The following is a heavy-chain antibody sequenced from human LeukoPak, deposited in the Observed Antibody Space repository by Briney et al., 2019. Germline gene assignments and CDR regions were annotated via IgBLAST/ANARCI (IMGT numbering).Heavy chain of an antibody. D-gene: IGHD7-27*01. CDR2: IYHPGST. CDR3: ARDLGTGGGSYYFDY. J-gene: IGHJ4*02. CDR1: GGSISSGGYY. V-gene: IGHV4-30-2*01. Sequence: PSQTLSLTCTVSGGSISSGGYYWSWIRQPPGKGLEWIGYIYHPGSTSYNPSLKSRVTISVVRSKNQFSLMLSSVTAADTAVYYCARDLGTGGGSYYFDYWGQGTLVTVSS.